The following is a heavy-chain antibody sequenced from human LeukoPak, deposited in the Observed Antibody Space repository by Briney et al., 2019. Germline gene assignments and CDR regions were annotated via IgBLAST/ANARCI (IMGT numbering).Heavy chain of an antibody. CDR2: IYYRVTS. Sequence: TSETLSLTCTVSGGSISSYYWSWIRQPPGKGLEWIGYIYYRVTSDYNPSLKSRVTMSVDMSTRQISLKLSSVTAADTAVYYCARDRGTWNDDGFDYWGQGTLVTVSS. V-gene: IGHV4-59*01. J-gene: IGHJ4*02. D-gene: IGHD1-1*01. CDR1: GGSISSYY. CDR3: ARDRGTWNDDGFDY.